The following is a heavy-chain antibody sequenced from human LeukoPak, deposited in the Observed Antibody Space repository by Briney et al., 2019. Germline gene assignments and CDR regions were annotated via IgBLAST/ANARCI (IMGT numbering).Heavy chain of an antibody. CDR2: IYYTGPT. CDR1: GGSISSYY. J-gene: IGHJ4*02. Sequence: SETLSLTCTVSGGSISSYYWGWIRQPPGKGLEWIGNIYYTGPTYYNASLESRVTISLDTSKNQFFLKLNSVTAADTAMYYCAKSGGYGLIDYLGQGTLVTVSS. D-gene: IGHD6-25*01. CDR3: AKSGGYGLIDY. V-gene: IGHV4-59*04.